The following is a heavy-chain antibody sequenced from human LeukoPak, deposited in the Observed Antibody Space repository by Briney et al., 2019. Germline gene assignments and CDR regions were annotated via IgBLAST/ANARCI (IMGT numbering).Heavy chain of an antibody. V-gene: IGHV3-48*04. CDR2: ISSSSSTI. CDR1: GFTFSSYS. J-gene: IGHJ4*02. Sequence: GGSLRLSCAASGFTFSSYSMNWVRQAPGKGLEWVSYISSSSSTIYYADSVKGRFTISRDNAKNSLYLQMNSLRAEDTAVYYCARDGRATYWGQGTLVTVSS. D-gene: IGHD5-12*01. CDR3: ARDGRATY.